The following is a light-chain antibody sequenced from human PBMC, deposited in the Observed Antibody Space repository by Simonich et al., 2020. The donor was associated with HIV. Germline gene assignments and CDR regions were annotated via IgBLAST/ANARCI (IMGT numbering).Light chain of an antibody. CDR3: QQYYSTPRT. Sequence: DIVMTQSPDSLTVSLGERATINCKSSQSVLYSSNSKNYLAWYQQKPEQPPKLLIYWASTRESGVPDRFSGSGSGTDFTLTISSLQAEDVALYYCQQYYSTPRTFGQGTKVEIK. CDR1: QSVLYSSNSKNY. J-gene: IGKJ1*01. CDR2: WAS. V-gene: IGKV4-1*01.